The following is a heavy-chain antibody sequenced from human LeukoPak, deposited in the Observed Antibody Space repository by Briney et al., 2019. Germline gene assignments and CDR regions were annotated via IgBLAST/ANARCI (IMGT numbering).Heavy chain of an antibody. Sequence: GESLKISCKGSGYSFTSYWIGWVRQMPGKGLEWMGIIYPGDSDTRYSPYFQGQVTISADKSISTAYLQWSSLKASDAAMYYCARAPRPPFGGYYFDYWGQGTLVTVSS. CDR2: IYPGDSDT. D-gene: IGHD3-10*01. V-gene: IGHV5-51*01. CDR3: ARAPRPPFGGYYFDY. CDR1: GYSFTSYW. J-gene: IGHJ4*02.